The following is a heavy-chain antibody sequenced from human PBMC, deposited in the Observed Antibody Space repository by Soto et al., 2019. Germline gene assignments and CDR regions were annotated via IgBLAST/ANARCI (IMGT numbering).Heavy chain of an antibody. Sequence: QVQLQESGPGLVKPSGTLSLTCAVSGGSISSSNWWSWVRQPPGKVLEWIGEIYHSGSTNYNPSLKSRVTISVDKSKNQFSLKLSSVTAADTAVYYCARDSDHSSSSPGDWFDPWGQGTLVTVSS. D-gene: IGHD6-6*01. V-gene: IGHV4-4*02. J-gene: IGHJ5*02. CDR1: GGSISSSNW. CDR3: ARDSDHSSSSPGDWFDP. CDR2: IYHSGST.